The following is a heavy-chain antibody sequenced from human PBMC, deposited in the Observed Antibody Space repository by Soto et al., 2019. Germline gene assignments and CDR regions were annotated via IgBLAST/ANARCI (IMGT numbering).Heavy chain of an antibody. Sequence: GVSLRLSCAASGFTFSSYEMNWVRQAPGKGLEWVSYISSSGSTIYYADSVKGRFTISRDNAKNSLYLQMNSLRAEDTAVYYCAREESSGWYNWFDRWGQGTLVTVSS. CDR1: GFTFSSYE. D-gene: IGHD6-19*01. CDR2: ISSSGSTI. CDR3: AREESSGWYNWFDR. V-gene: IGHV3-48*03. J-gene: IGHJ5*02.